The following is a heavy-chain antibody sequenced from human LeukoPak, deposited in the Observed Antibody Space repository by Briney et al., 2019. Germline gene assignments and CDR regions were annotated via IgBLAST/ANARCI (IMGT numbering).Heavy chain of an antibody. V-gene: IGHV4-39*07. J-gene: IGHJ4*02. CDR2: IYYSGST. CDR3: ARVRGMIQLWIFDY. Sequence: SETLSLTCSVSGDSISSGRNYWGWIRQPPGKGLEWIGSIYYSGSTYYNPSLKSRVTISVDTSKNQFSLKLSSVTAADTAVYYCARVRGMIQLWIFDYWGQGTLVTVSS. D-gene: IGHD5-18*01. CDR1: GDSISSGRNY.